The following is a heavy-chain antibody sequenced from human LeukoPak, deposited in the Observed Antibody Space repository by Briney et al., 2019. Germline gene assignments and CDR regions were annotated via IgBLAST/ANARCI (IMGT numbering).Heavy chain of an antibody. CDR1: GFTFSSYA. V-gene: IGHV3-23*01. CDR3: AKFIGGSFGHYYGMDV. J-gene: IGHJ6*02. Sequence: GGSLRLSCAASGFTFSSYAMSWVRQAPGKSLEWVSGIGGSGSRTYYADSVKGRFTISRDNSKNTLYLQMNSLRAEDTAVYNCAKFIGGSFGHYYGMDVWGQGTTVTVSS. D-gene: IGHD3-16*01. CDR2: IGGSGSRT.